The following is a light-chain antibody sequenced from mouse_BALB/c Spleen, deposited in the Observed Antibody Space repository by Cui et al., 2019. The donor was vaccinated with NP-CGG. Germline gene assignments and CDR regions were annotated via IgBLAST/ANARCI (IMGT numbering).Light chain of an antibody. V-gene: IGLV1*01. Sequence: AVVNQESALSKSPGETVTLTCRSSTGTVTTSNYANWFQEKPDHLFTGLIGGTNNRAPGVPARFSGSLIGDKAALTITGAQTEDEAIYFCALWYSNHWVFGGGTKLTVL. CDR2: GTN. CDR1: TGTVTTSNY. J-gene: IGLJ1*01. CDR3: ALWYSNHWV.